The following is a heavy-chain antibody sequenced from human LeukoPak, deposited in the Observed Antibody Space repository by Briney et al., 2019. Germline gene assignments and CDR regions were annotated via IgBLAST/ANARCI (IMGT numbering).Heavy chain of an antibody. V-gene: IGHV1-2*02. CDR2: IKPNSGGT. Sequence: ASVKVSCKASGYTFTGYYMHWVRQAPGQGLEWMGWIKPNSGGTNYAQKFQGRVSMTRDTSISTAYTELSRLRSDDTAVYYCARDLVVDCSSTSCSRAFDIWGQGTMVTVSS. CDR1: GYTFTGYY. J-gene: IGHJ3*02. D-gene: IGHD2-2*01. CDR3: ARDLVVDCSSTSCSRAFDI.